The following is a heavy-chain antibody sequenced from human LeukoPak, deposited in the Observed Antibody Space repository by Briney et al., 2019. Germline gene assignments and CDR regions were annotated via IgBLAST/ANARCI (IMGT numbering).Heavy chain of an antibody. CDR3: AKDHSTSCFYY. J-gene: IGHJ4*02. V-gene: IGHV3-23*01. CDR1: GFTFSSYA. CDR2: ISGSGGST. D-gene: IGHD2-2*01. Sequence: GGSLRLSCAASGFTFSSYAMSRVRQAPGKGLEWVSAISGSGGSTYYADSVKGRFIISRDNSKNTLYLQMNSLRAEDTAVYYCAKDHSTSCFYYWGQGTLVTVSS.